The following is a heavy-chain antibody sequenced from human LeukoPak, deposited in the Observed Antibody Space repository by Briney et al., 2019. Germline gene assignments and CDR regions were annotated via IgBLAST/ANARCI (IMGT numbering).Heavy chain of an antibody. J-gene: IGHJ4*02. Sequence: SETLSLTCTVSGGPISSSNSYWDWIRPPPGMGLEWIGNIYYSGSTNYNASLKSRVTISVDTSKNQFSLKVSSVTAADTALYYCARRGGGSWYYFDYWGQGTLVTVSS. D-gene: IGHD2-15*01. V-gene: IGHV4-39*01. CDR3: ARRGGGSWYYFDY. CDR1: GGPISSSNSY. CDR2: IYYSGST.